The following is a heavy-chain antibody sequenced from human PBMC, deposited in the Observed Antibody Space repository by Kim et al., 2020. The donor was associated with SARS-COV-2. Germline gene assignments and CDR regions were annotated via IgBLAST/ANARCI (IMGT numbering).Heavy chain of an antibody. CDR3: ARVRITMVQGAQGGHYYYYGMDV. CDR1: GGSISSYY. Sequence: SETLSLTCTVSGGSISSYYWSWIRQPPGKGLEWIGYIYYSGSTNYNPSLKSRVTISVDTSKNQFSLKLSSVTAADTAVYYCARVRITMVQGAQGGHYYYYGMDVWGQGTTVTVSS. J-gene: IGHJ6*02. CDR2: IYYSGST. V-gene: IGHV4-59*13. D-gene: IGHD3-10*01.